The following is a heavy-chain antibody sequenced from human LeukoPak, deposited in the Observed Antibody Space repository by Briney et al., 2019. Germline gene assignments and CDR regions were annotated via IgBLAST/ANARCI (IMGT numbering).Heavy chain of an antibody. CDR3: ARVLITMVRGVTENYNWFDP. D-gene: IGHD3-10*01. CDR1: GYSFTSYG. Sequence: GESLKISCKGSGYSFTSYGISWVRQAPGQGLGWMGWISAYNGNTNYAQKLQGRVTMTTDTSTSTAYMELRSLRSDDTAVYYCARVLITMVRGVTENYNWFDPWGQGTLVTVSS. CDR2: ISAYNGNT. J-gene: IGHJ5*02. V-gene: IGHV1-18*01.